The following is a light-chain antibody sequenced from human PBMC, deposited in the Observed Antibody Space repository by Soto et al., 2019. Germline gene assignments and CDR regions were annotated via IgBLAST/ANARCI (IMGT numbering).Light chain of an antibody. CDR3: SSYTSSSTLWV. CDR1: SSDVGGYNY. Sequence: QSALTQHASVSGSPGQSITISCTGTSSDVGGYNYVSWYQQHPGKAPKLMIYEVSNRPSGVSNRFSGSKSGNTASLTISGLQPEDEADYYCSSYTSSSTLWVFGGGTKLTVL. J-gene: IGLJ3*02. V-gene: IGLV2-14*01. CDR2: EVS.